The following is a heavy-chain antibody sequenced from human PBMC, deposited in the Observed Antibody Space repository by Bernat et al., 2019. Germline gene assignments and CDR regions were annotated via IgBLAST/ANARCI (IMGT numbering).Heavy chain of an antibody. CDR3: AREGLERGDGTIDY. CDR2: IYYSGST. J-gene: IGHJ4*02. CDR1: GDSISSSSYY. V-gene: IGHV4-31*03. D-gene: IGHD3-10*01. Sequence: QLQLQESGPGLVKPSETLSLTCTVSGDSISSSSYYWSWIRQHPGKGLEWIGYIYYSGSTYYNPSLKSRVTISVDTSKNQFSLKLSSVTAADTAVYYCAREGLERGDGTIDYWGQGTLVTVSS.